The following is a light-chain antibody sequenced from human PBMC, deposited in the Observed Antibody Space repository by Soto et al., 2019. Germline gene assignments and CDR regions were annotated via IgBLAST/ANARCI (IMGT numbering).Light chain of an antibody. CDR2: GAY. Sequence: IVLTQSPGTLSSSPGDGATLSYRASQSVNSDFLAWYQQKPGRAPRLLIYGAYSRATGIPDRFSGSGSGTDFTLTISRLEPEDFAVYYCQQFGSSRLTFGGGTKVDIK. CDR3: QQFGSSRLT. V-gene: IGKV3-20*01. CDR1: QSVNSDF. J-gene: IGKJ4*01.